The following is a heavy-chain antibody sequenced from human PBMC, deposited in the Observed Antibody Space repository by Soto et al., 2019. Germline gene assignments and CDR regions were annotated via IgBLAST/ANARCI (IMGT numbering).Heavy chain of an antibody. Sequence: GGSLRLSCAASGFTFSSYSMNWVRQAPGKGLEWVSSISSSSSYIYYADSVKGRFTISRDNAKNSLYLQMNSLRAEDTAVYYCARGGGGAYYYMDVWGKGTTVTVSS. CDR1: GFTFSSYS. V-gene: IGHV3-21*01. CDR3: ARGGGGAYYYMDV. J-gene: IGHJ6*03. CDR2: ISSSSSYI. D-gene: IGHD1-26*01.